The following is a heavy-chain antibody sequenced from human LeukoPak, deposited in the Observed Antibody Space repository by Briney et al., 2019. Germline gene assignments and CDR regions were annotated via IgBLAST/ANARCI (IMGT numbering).Heavy chain of an antibody. CDR2: IYPSDSDT. V-gene: IGHV5-51*01. J-gene: IGHJ4*02. Sequence: GESLKISCKGSGYNFTNYWNGWVRQMPGKGLEWMGIIYPSDSDTRYSPSFQGQVTISADKSISTAYLQWSSLKASDTAMYYCAREGAWSQFYFDYWGQGTLVAVSS. CDR3: AREGAWSQFYFDY. D-gene: IGHD2-8*01. CDR1: GYNFTNYW.